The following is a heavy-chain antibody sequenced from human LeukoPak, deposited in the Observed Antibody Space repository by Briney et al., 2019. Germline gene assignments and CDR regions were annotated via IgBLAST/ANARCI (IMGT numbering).Heavy chain of an antibody. V-gene: IGHV3-30*03. CDR2: ISYDGSNK. CDR1: GFTFSSYG. J-gene: IGHJ4*02. CDR3: ATGYFYYFDY. Sequence: GGSLRLSCAASGFTFSSYGMHWVRQAPGKGLEWVAVISYDGSNKYYADSVKGRFTISRDNSKNTLYLQMNSLRAEDTAVYYCATGYFYYFDYWGQGTLVTVSS. D-gene: IGHD3-9*01.